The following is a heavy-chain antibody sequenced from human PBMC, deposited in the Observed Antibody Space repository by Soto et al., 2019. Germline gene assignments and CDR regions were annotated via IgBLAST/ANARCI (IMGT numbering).Heavy chain of an antibody. V-gene: IGHV4-34*01. CDR1: GGSFSGYY. CDR3: ARIATWIQLWTTYYYYYGMDV. J-gene: IGHJ6*02. Sequence: SETLSLTCAVYGGSFSGYYWSWIRQPPGKGLEWIGEINHSGSTNYNPSLKSRVTISVDTSKNQFSLKLSSVTAADTAVYYCARIATWIQLWTTYYYYYGMDVWGQGTTVTSP. D-gene: IGHD5-18*01. CDR2: INHSGST.